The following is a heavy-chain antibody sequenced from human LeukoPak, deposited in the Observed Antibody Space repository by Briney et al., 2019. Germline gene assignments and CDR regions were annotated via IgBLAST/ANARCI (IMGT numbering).Heavy chain of an antibody. CDR2: INSDGSST. Sequence: PGGSLRLSCAASGFTFSSYWMHWVRQAPGKGLVWVSRINSDGSSTSYADSVKGRFTISRGNAKNTLYLQMNSLRAEDTAVYYCARSVGGNWFDPWGQGTLVTVSS. J-gene: IGHJ5*02. CDR3: ARSVGGNWFDP. CDR1: GFTFSSYW. V-gene: IGHV3-74*01. D-gene: IGHD3-3*01.